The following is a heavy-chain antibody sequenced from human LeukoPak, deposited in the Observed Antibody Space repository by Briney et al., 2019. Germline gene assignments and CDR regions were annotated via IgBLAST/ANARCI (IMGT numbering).Heavy chain of an antibody. V-gene: IGHV1-69*05. CDR2: IIPIFGTA. CDR1: GGTFSSYA. J-gene: IGHJ4*02. CDR3: ARDLSYCGGDCFRGGFDY. Sequence: SVKVSCKASGGTFSSYATSWVRQAPGQGLEWMGRIIPIFGTANYAQKFQGRVTITTDESTSTAYMELSSLRSEDTAVYYCARDLSYCGGDCFRGGFDYWGQGTLVTVSS. D-gene: IGHD2-21*02.